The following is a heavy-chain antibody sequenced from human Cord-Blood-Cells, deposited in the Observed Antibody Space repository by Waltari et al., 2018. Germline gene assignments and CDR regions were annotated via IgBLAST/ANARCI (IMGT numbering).Heavy chain of an antibody. J-gene: IGHJ5*02. V-gene: IGHV1-2*02. CDR1: GYTFTGYY. CDR3: ARNGITIFGVVPEEYWFDP. CDR2: INPNSGGT. Sequence: QVQLVQSGAAVKKPGASVKVSCKASGYTFTGYYMHWVRQAPGQGLEWMGWINPNSGGTNYAQKFQGRVTMTRDTSISTAYMELSRLRSDDTAVYYCARNGITIFGVVPEEYWFDPWGQGTLVTVSS. D-gene: IGHD3-3*01.